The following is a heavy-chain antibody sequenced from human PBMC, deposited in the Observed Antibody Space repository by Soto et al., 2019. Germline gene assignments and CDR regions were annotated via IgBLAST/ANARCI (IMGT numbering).Heavy chain of an antibody. CDR1: GDSVSSNSAA. CDR2: TYYRSKWYN. V-gene: IGHV6-1*01. CDR3: ARALSDAFGI. J-gene: IGHJ3*02. Sequence: SQTLSLTCAISGDSVSSNSAAWNWIRQSPSRGLEWLGRTYYRSKWYNDYEVYVNSRITINPDTSKKQFSLQLNSVTPEDTAVYYCARALSDAFGIWGKRTVFTVSS.